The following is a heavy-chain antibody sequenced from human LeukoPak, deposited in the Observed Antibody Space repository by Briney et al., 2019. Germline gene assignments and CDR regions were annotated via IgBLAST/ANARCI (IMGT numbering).Heavy chain of an antibody. V-gene: IGHV3-23*01. Sequence: GGSLRLSCEASGVPFGTYGMTWVRQAPGKGLEWVSGITGSSTWTYYADSVRGRFTISRDNSKNTLHLQMNNLTADDTAIYYCARELVSLGTGYFDLWGRGTLVTVSS. J-gene: IGHJ2*01. D-gene: IGHD7-27*01. CDR2: ITGSSTWT. CDR1: GVPFGTYG. CDR3: ARELVSLGTGYFDL.